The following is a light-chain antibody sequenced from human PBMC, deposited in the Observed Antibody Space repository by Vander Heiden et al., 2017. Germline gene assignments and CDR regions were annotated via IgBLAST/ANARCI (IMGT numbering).Light chain of an antibody. J-gene: IGKJ4*01. CDR3: QQRSNGPLSLT. Sequence: EIVLTQSPATLSLSPGERATLSCRASQSVSSYLAWYQQKPCQAPRLLIYDASNRATGIPARFSGSGSGTDFTLTISSLEPEDFAVYYCQQRSNGPLSLTFGGGTKVEIK. CDR1: QSVSSY. CDR2: DAS. V-gene: IGKV3-11*01.